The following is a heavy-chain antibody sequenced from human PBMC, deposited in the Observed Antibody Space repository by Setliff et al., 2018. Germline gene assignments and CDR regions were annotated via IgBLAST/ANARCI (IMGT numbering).Heavy chain of an antibody. CDR2: IYYSGST. V-gene: IGHV4-31*03. Sequence: SETLSLTCTVSGGSISSGGYYWSWIRQHPGKGLEWIGYIYYSGSTYYNPSLKSRVTISVDTSKNQFSLKLSSVTAADTAVYYCARGRIAAALYYFDYWGQGTLVTVSS. CDR3: ARGRIAAALYYFDY. CDR1: GGSISSGGYY. D-gene: IGHD6-13*01. J-gene: IGHJ4*02.